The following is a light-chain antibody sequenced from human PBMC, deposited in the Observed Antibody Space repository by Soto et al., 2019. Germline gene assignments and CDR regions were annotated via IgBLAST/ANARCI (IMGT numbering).Light chain of an antibody. J-gene: IGLJ1*01. CDR2: EVN. Sequence: LTQPPSASGSPGQSVAISCTGTSSDVGGYNYVSWYRQHPGKAPKLMIYEVNKRPSGVPDRFSGSKAGNTASLTVYGLQAEDQADYYCSSYAGSRNVFGTRTKVTVL. CDR3: SSYAGSRNV. V-gene: IGLV2-8*01. CDR1: SSDVGGYNY.